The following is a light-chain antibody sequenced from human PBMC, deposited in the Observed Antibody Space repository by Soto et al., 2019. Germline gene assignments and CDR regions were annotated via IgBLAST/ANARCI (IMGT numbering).Light chain of an antibody. CDR1: SSDFGSYNY. Sequence: QSVLTQPASVSGSPGQSITISCTGTSSDFGSYNYVSWYQHHPGKAPKLMIYEVSNRPSGVSYRFSGSKSGNTASLTISGLQAEDEADYYCSSYTTSSNVFGTGTKVTVL. CDR2: EVS. V-gene: IGLV2-14*01. J-gene: IGLJ1*01. CDR3: SSYTTSSNV.